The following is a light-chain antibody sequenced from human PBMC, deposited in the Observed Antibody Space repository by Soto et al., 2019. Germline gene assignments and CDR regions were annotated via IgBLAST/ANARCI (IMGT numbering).Light chain of an antibody. Sequence: DIQMTQSPSSLSASVGDRVTLTCRASQSISSYLNWYQQKPGKAPKLLIYAASSWQSGVPSRFSGSGSGTDFTLTISSLQPEDFATYYCQQSYSTLWTFGQGTKVDIK. CDR2: AAS. V-gene: IGKV1-39*01. CDR1: QSISSY. CDR3: QQSYSTLWT. J-gene: IGKJ1*01.